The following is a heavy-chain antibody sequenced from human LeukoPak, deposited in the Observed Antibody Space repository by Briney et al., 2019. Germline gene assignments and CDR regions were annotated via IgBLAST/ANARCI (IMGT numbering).Heavy chain of an antibody. J-gene: IGHJ4*02. Sequence: GGSLRLSCAASGLTFSSYSMNWVRQAPGKGLEWVSSISSSSSYIYYADSVKGRFTISRDNAKNSLYLQMNSLRAEDTAVYYCARHKRGYYFDYWGQGTLVTVSS. CDR1: GLTFSSYS. V-gene: IGHV3-21*01. CDR3: ARHKRGYYFDY. CDR2: ISSSSSYI.